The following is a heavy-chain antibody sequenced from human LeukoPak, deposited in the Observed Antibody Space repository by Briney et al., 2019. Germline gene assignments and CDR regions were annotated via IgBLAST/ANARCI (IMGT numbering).Heavy chain of an antibody. CDR1: GFIFSDHY. Sequence: QPGGSLRLSCAASGFIFSDHYMDWVRQAPGKGLEWVGRSRNKRNGYTTEYAASVKGRFTVSRDESENSLYLQMSSLTTEDTAVYYCARLYYYDSSGYYVFDYWGQGTLVTVSS. J-gene: IGHJ4*02. D-gene: IGHD3-22*01. CDR3: ARLYYYDSSGYYVFDY. CDR2: SRNKRNGYTT. V-gene: IGHV3-72*01.